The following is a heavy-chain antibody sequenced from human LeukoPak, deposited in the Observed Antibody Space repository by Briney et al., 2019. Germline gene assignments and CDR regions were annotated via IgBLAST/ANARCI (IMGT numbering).Heavy chain of an antibody. D-gene: IGHD3-9*01. Sequence: GASVKVSCKASGYTFTGYYMHWVRQAPRQGLEWMGRINPNSGGTNYAQKFQDRVTMTRDASISTAYMELSRLGSDDTAVYYCARGGRDILTGYYTDFYYGMDVWGQGTTVTVSS. J-gene: IGHJ6*02. CDR3: ARGGRDILTGYYTDFYYGMDV. CDR1: GYTFTGYY. CDR2: INPNSGGT. V-gene: IGHV1-2*06.